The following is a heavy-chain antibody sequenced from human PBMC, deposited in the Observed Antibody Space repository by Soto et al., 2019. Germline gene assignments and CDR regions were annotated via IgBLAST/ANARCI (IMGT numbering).Heavy chain of an antibody. V-gene: IGHV3-9*01. CDR3: AKDQWSSSSSYYYYYYYMDV. CDR1: GFTFDDYA. Sequence: GGSLRLSCAASGFTFDDYAMHWVRQAPGKGLEWVSGISWNSGSIGYADSVKGRFTISRDNAKNSLYLQMNSLRAEDTALYYCAKDQWSSSSSYYYYYYYMDVWGKGTTVTVSS. CDR2: ISWNSGSI. J-gene: IGHJ6*03. D-gene: IGHD6-6*01.